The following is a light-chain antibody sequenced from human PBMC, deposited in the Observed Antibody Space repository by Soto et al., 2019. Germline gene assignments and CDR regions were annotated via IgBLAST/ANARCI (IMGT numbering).Light chain of an antibody. Sequence: EIVLTQSPGTLSLSPGELATLSCRASRSFASSYLGWYQQKPGQAPRLLIYAASSRATGIPDRFSGSGSGTDFTLTISRLEPEDSAVYYCQQYGSSPPYTFGQGTKLEI. CDR3: QQYGSSPPYT. CDR1: RSFASSY. V-gene: IGKV3-20*01. J-gene: IGKJ2*01. CDR2: AAS.